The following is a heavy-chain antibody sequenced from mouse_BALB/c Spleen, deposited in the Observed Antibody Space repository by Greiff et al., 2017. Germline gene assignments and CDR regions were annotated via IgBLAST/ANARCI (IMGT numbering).Heavy chain of an antibody. CDR1: GFTFSSFG. Sequence: EVQRVESGGGLVQPGGSRKLSCAASGFTFSSFGMHWVRQAPEKGLEWVAYISSGSSTIYYADTVKGRFTISRDNPKNTLFLQMTSLRSEDTAMYYCARGYDGYYNYYAMDYWGQGTSVTVSS. CDR2: ISSGSSTI. J-gene: IGHJ4*01. D-gene: IGHD2-3*01. CDR3: ARGYDGYYNYYAMDY. V-gene: IGHV5-17*02.